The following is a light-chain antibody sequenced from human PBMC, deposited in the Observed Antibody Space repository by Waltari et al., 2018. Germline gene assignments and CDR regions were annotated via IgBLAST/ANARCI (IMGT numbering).Light chain of an antibody. Sequence: QSMLTQPPSASATPGQRFTISCSGGASNIWGHLVNLYQQLPGKAPKLLIYRSDLRPSGVPDRFSGSKSGTSASLAISGLQSEDEADYFCASWDDSLNGHWVFGGGTKVTVL. V-gene: IGLV1-44*01. CDR1: ASNIWGHL. CDR2: RSD. CDR3: ASWDDSLNGHWV. J-gene: IGLJ3*02.